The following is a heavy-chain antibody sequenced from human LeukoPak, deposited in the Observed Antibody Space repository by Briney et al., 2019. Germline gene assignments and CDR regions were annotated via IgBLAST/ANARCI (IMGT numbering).Heavy chain of an antibody. J-gene: IGHJ4*02. Sequence: SGTLSLTCTVSGGSISSSSYYWGWIRQPPGKGLEWIGSIYYSGSTNYNPSLKSRVTISVDTSKNQFSLKLSSVTAADTAVYYCARGRLDYYDSSGYFDYWGQGTLVTVSS. CDR3: ARGRLDYYDSSGYFDY. CDR2: IYYSGST. V-gene: IGHV4-39*07. D-gene: IGHD3-22*01. CDR1: GGSISSSSYY.